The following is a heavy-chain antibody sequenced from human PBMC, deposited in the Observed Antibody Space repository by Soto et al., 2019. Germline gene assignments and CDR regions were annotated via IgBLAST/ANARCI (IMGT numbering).Heavy chain of an antibody. D-gene: IGHD3-22*01. CDR1: GFTFSSYA. V-gene: IGHV3-23*01. J-gene: IGHJ4*02. CDR3: AKREKYYYESSGYYRSFDY. Sequence: EVQLLESGGGLVQPGGSLRLSCAASGFTFSSYAMSWVRQAPGKGLEWVSAISGSGGSTYYADSVKGRFTISRDNSKNTLYLQMNSLRAEDTAVYYCAKREKYYYESSGYYRSFDYWGQGTLVTVSS. CDR2: ISGSGGST.